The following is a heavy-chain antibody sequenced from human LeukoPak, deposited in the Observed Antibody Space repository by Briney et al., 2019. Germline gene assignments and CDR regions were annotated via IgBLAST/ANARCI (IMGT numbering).Heavy chain of an antibody. J-gene: IGHJ4*02. CDR1: GFTFSSYV. V-gene: IGHV3-33*01. CDR3: ARINSRWYFFDY. Sequence: GGSLRLSCAASGFTFSSYVMHWVRQAPGKGLEWVAVIWYDGSNKYYADSVKGRFTISRDDAKNSLYLQMNSLRAEDTGVYYCARINSRWYFFDYWGQGTLVTVSS. D-gene: IGHD6-13*01. CDR2: IWYDGSNK.